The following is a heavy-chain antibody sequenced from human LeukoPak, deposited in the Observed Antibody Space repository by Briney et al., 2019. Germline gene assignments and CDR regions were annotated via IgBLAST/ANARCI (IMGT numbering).Heavy chain of an antibody. J-gene: IGHJ6*03. Sequence: GASVKVSCTASGYTFTGYYMHWVRQAPGQGLEWMGRINPNSGGTNYAQKFQGRVTMTRDTSISTAYMELSRLRSDDTAVYYCARDPYYYDSSGYYQNYYYYMDVWGKGTTVTVSS. CDR3: ARDPYYYDSSGYYQNYYYYMDV. CDR2: INPNSGGT. D-gene: IGHD3-22*01. V-gene: IGHV1-2*06. CDR1: GYTFTGYY.